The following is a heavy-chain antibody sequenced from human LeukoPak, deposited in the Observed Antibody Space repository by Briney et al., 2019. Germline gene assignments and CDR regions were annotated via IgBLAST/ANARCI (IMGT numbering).Heavy chain of an antibody. CDR1: GGSFSSSSYY. CDR3: ATLVSTRYYFDY. J-gene: IGHJ4*02. CDR2: IYHSGIT. V-gene: IGHV4-39*01. D-gene: IGHD5/OR15-5a*01. Sequence: SETLSLTCTVSGGSFSSSSYYWGWIRQPPGKGLEWIGNIYHSGITYYNHFNSSLKSRVTISIDTSKNQFSLRLTSVTAADTAVYFCATLVSTRYYFDYWGQGTLVTVSS.